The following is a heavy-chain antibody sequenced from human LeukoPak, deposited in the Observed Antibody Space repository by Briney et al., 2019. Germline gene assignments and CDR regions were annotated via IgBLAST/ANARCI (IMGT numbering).Heavy chain of an antibody. Sequence: GGSLRLSCAAAGFSLSMYWMSWVRQAPGKGLEWVANIRSDGVEKYYVDSVRGRFTISTDTAKNTLYLQMNSLRADDTAVYYCAREFTGYGNTDYWGQGTLVTVSS. D-gene: IGHD5-12*01. CDR1: GFSLSMYW. CDR3: AREFTGYGNTDY. V-gene: IGHV3-7*03. CDR2: IRSDGVEK. J-gene: IGHJ4*02.